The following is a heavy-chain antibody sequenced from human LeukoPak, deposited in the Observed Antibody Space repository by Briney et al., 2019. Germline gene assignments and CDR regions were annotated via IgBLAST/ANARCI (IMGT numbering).Heavy chain of an antibody. J-gene: IGHJ4*02. CDR2: IYYSGST. CDR3: ATLIAAVADY. V-gene: IGHV4-59*12. Sequence: PSETLSLTCTVSGGSISSYYWSWIRQPPGKGLEWIGYIYYSGSTNYNPSLKSRVTISVDTSKNQFSLKLSSVTAADTAVYYCATLIAAVADYWGQGTLVTVSS. CDR1: GGSISSYY. D-gene: IGHD6-13*01.